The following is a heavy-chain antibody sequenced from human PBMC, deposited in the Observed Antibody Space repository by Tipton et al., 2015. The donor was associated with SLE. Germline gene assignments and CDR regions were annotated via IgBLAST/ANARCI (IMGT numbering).Heavy chain of an antibody. J-gene: IGHJ6*03. V-gene: IGHV4-34*01. Sequence: TLSLTCTVYGESLSGHYWVWIRQPPGKGLEWIGDINHSGRIDYNPSLMSRVTISEATSKNQFSLTLTSVTAADTGVYYCARGVAIYWITYYDHYMDVWGKGTTVTVSS. D-gene: IGHD2-2*03. CDR2: INHSGRI. CDR1: GESLSGHY. CDR3: ARGVAIYWITYYDHYMDV.